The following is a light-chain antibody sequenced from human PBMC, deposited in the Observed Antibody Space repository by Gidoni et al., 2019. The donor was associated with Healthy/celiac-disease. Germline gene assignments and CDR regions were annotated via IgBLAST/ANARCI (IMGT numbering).Light chain of an antibody. CDR1: QSVSSSY. J-gene: IGKJ1*01. CDR2: GAS. Sequence: EIVFTQSPGTLSLSPGERATLSCRASQSVSSSYLGYDQQTPRQATLLLIYGASSRTTSIPDRFSGSWAGTVFPITISRLEPEDFAVYCCQQYGRSPQTFGQGTKVEIK. CDR3: QQYGRSPQT. V-gene: IGKV3-20*01.